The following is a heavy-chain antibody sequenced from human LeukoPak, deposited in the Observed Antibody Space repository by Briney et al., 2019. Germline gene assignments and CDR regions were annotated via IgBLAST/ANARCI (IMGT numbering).Heavy chain of an antibody. CDR3: ARELAVATMTTFYY. V-gene: IGHV1-18*01. Sequence: ASVKVSCKASGYTFTSYDISWVRQAPGQGLEWMGWISAYNGNTNYALKLQGSVTMTTDTATSTAYMQRRSLRSDDAAVYYCARELAVATMTTFYYWGQGTLVTVSS. J-gene: IGHJ4*02. D-gene: IGHD5-12*01. CDR2: ISAYNGNT. CDR1: GYTFTSYD.